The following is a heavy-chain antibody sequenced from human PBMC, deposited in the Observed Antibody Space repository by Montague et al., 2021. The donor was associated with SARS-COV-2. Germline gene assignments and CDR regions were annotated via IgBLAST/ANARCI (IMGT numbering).Heavy chain of an antibody. CDR1: GASITSSY. V-gene: IGHV4-4*07. CDR2: INTSGSP. CDR3: ARDGRRLYTYGSLDY. D-gene: IGHD5-18*01. J-gene: IGHJ4*02. Sequence: SETLSLTCTVSGASITSSYCCWIRQTAGKGLEWIGRINTSGSPKYNPSLKIRVTMSLDTSKNQFSLKVNSVTVADTAMYFCARDGRRLYTYGSLDYWGQGILVTVSS.